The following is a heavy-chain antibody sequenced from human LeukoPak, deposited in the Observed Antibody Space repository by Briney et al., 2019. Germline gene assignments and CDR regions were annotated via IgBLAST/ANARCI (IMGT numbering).Heavy chain of an antibody. CDR3: ARTAYYYPVDV. V-gene: IGHV4-61*02. J-gene: IGHJ6*02. Sequence: NSSETLSLTCTVSGGSISSGTYYWSWIRQPAGKGLEWIGRISTSGSTNYHPSLNSRVTISVDTSKNQFSLKLSSVTAADTAVYYCARTAYYYPVDVWGQGTTVTVSS. CDR1: GGSISSGTYY. CDR2: ISTSGST.